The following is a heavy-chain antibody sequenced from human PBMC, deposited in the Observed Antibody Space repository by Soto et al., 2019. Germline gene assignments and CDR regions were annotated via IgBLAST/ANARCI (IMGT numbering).Heavy chain of an antibody. V-gene: IGHV3-23*01. CDR1: GFTFSSYA. J-gene: IGHJ4*02. D-gene: IGHD2-15*01. CDR3: AKEGCSGGSCQPVY. CDR2: ISGSGAGT. Sequence: EVQLLESGGGLVQPGGSLRLSCAASGFTFSSYAMSWVRQAPGKGLDWVSAISGSGAGTYYAGSVKGRFTISRDNSKNTLYLQMNSLRAEDTAVYYCAKEGCSGGSCQPVYGGQGTLVTVSS.